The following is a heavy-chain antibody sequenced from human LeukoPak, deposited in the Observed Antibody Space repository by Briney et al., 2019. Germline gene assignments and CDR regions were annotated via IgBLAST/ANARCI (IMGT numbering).Heavy chain of an antibody. CDR1: GFTFDDYA. V-gene: IGHV3-9*01. CDR3: AKGGSWHAIDY. CDR2: ISWNSGSI. J-gene: IGHJ4*02. D-gene: IGHD2-15*01. Sequence: PGRSLRLSCAASGFTFDDYAMHWVRHAPGKGLEWVSGISWNSGSIGYADSVKGRFTISRDNAKNSLYLQMNSLRAEDTALYYCAKGGSWHAIDYWGQGTLVTVSS.